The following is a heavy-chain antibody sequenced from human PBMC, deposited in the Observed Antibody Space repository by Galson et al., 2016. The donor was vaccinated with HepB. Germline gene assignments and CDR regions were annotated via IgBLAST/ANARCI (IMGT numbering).Heavy chain of an antibody. J-gene: IGHJ6*04. CDR2: LFSNDET. CDR1: GFSLSDPKMG. Sequence: PALVKPTQTLTLTCTVSGFSLSDPKMGVSWVRQSPGGALEWLAHLFSNDETSYSASLKSRLTISRDTSKSPVALTMTNVDPADTGTYYCARIPLEWLPDPFPRYYYYGMDVWGRGATVAVSS. CDR3: ARIPLEWLPDPFPRYYYYGMDV. D-gene: IGHD3-3*01. V-gene: IGHV2-26*01.